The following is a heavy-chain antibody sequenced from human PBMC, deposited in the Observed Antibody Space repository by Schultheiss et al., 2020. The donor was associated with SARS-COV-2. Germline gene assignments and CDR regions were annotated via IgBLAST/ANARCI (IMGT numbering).Heavy chain of an antibody. CDR1: GFTFDDYG. CDR3: AKAKGVVVPAAYYFDY. J-gene: IGHJ4*02. CDR2: INWNGGST. Sequence: GGSLRLSCAASGFTFDDYGMSWVRQAPGKGLEWVSGINWNGGSTGYADSVKGRFTISRDNAKNSLYLQMNSLRAEDTALYYCAKAKGVVVPAAYYFDYWGQGTLVTVSS. D-gene: IGHD2-2*01. V-gene: IGHV3-20*04.